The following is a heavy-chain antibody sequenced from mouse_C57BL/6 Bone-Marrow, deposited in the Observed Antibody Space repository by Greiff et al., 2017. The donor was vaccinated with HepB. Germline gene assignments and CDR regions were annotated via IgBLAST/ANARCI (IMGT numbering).Heavy chain of an antibody. J-gene: IGHJ4*01. V-gene: IGHV5-2*01. CDR2: INSDGGST. CDR3: ARYGSGWRSYYAMDY. Sequence: EVMLVESGGGLVQPGESLKLSCESNEYEFPSHDMSWVRKTPEKRLELVAAINSDGGSTYYPDTMERRFIISRDNTKKTLYLQMSSLRSEDTALYYCARYGSGWRSYYAMDYWGQGTSVTVSS. D-gene: IGHD3-2*02. CDR1: EYEFPSHD.